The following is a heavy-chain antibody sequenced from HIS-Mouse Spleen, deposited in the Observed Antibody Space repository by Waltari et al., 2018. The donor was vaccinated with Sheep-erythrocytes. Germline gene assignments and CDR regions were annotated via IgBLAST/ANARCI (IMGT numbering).Heavy chain of an antibody. CDR1: GFTFSSYA. V-gene: IGHV3-30-3*01. J-gene: IGHJ3*02. Sequence: PAFGFTFSSYAMHWVRQAPGKGLEWVAVISYDGSNKYYADSVKGRFTISRDNSKNTLYLQMNSLRAEDTAVYYCARGAFDIWGQGTMVTVSS. CDR2: ISYDGSNK. CDR3: ARGAFDI.